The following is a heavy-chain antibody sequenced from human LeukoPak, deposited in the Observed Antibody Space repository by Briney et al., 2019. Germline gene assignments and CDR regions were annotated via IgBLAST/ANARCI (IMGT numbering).Heavy chain of an antibody. D-gene: IGHD2-2*01. V-gene: IGHV3-30-3*01. Sequence: PGRSLRLSCAASGFTFSSYAMHWVRQAPGKGLEWVAVISYDGSNKYFADSVKGRFTISRDNSKNTLYLQMNSLRAEDTAVYFCARGSSRAFDYWGQETLVTVSS. CDR2: ISYDGSNK. J-gene: IGHJ4*02. CDR3: ARGSSRAFDY. CDR1: GFTFSSYA.